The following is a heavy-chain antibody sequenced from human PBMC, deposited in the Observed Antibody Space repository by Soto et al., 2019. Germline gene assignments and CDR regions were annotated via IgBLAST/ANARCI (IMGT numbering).Heavy chain of an antibody. J-gene: IGHJ4*02. CDR1: GGSISSSSYY. CDR2: IYYSGST. D-gene: IGHD6-19*01. Sequence: SETLSLTCTVSGGSISSSSYYWGWIRQPPGKGLEWIGSIYYSGSTYYNPSLKSRVTISVDTSKNQFSLKLSSVTAADTAVYYCARGGQTKYSSGPRDYWGQGTLVTVSS. CDR3: ARGGQTKYSSGPRDY. V-gene: IGHV4-39*01.